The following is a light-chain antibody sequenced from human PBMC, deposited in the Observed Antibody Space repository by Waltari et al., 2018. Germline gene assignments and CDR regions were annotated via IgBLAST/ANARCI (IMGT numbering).Light chain of an antibody. V-gene: IGKV3-11*01. CDR3: QQRSDWPFT. CDR1: QSVSSS. Sequence: EIVLTQSPATLSLSPGERATLSCRASQSVSSSLAWYQQKPGQAPRLLIYDAAKRATGSPARFSGSGSGTDFTLTIGGLEPEDFAVYYCQQRSDWPFTFGQGTKLEI. CDR2: DAA. J-gene: IGKJ2*01.